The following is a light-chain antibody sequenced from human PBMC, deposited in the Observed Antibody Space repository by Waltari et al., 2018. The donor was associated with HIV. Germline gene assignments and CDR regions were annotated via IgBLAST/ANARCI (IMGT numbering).Light chain of an antibody. CDR2: EGL. J-gene: IGLJ3*02. CDR1: SSDLGSYNL. Sequence: QSALTQPASVSGSPGQSITISCTGTSSDLGSYNLVSWYQQHPGRAPKLLIYEGLKRPSGVPNRVSGSKSGSTPSLTISGLQAEDDADYYCSSYAGRNIWLFGGGTKLTV. V-gene: IGLV2-23*01. CDR3: SSYAGRNIWL.